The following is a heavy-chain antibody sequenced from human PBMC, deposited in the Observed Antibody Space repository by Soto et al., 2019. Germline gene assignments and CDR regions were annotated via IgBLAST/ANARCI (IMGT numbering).Heavy chain of an antibody. CDR2: FNLYNGDT. CDR3: ARDLFGELPN. D-gene: IGHD3-10*01. Sequence: QVQLVQSGSEVKKSGASVRVSCRASGFTFTTSGITWVRQAPGQGLEWMGWFNLYNGDTNYAQKFQGRVNMTTDASTTTAYMELRSLRSDDTAMYYCARDLFGELPNWGQGTRVTVSS. J-gene: IGHJ4*02. CDR1: GFTFTTSG. V-gene: IGHV1-18*01.